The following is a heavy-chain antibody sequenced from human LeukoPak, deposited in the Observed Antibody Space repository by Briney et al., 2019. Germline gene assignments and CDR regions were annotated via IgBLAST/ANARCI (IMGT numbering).Heavy chain of an antibody. J-gene: IGHJ5*02. CDR1: GGSFSGYY. V-gene: IGHV4-34*01. CDR3: AREVIIVVVVAATNWFDP. CDR2: INHSGST. Sequence: SETLSLTCAVYGGSFSGYYWSWIRQPPGKGLEWIGEINHSGSTNHNPSLKSRVTISVDTSKNQFSLKLSSVTAADTAVYYCAREVIIVVVVAATNWFDPWGQGTLVTVSS. D-gene: IGHD2-15*01.